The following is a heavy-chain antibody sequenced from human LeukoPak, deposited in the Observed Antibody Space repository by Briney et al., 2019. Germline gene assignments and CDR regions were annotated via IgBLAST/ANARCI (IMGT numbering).Heavy chain of an antibody. Sequence: GGSLRLSCAASGFTFSSYWMSWVRQAPGKGLEWVANIKQDGSEKYYVDSVKGRFTISRDNAKNSLYLQMNSLRAEDMAVYYCARDSGPGTTSPHYYGMDVWGQGTTVTVSS. CDR3: ARDSGPGTTSPHYYGMDV. CDR2: IKQDGSEK. CDR1: GFTFSSYW. D-gene: IGHD1-7*01. V-gene: IGHV3-7*03. J-gene: IGHJ6*02.